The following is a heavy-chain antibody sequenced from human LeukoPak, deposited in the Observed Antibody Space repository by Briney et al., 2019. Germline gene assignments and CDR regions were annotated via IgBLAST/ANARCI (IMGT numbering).Heavy chain of an antibody. CDR3: ASGLRFLEWLLPKEYFQH. J-gene: IGHJ1*01. CDR1: GYTFTGYY. D-gene: IGHD3-3*01. CDR2: INPNSGGT. V-gene: IGHV1-2*02. Sequence: GASVKVSSKASGYTFTGYYMHWVRQAPGQGLEWMGWINPNSGGTNYAQKFQGRVTMTRDTSISTAYMELSRLRSDDTAVYYCASGLRFLEWLLPKEYFQHWGQGTLVTVSS.